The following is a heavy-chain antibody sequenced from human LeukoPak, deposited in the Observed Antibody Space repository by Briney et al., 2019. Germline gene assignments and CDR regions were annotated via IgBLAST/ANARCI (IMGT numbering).Heavy chain of an antibody. V-gene: IGHV4-38-2*02. D-gene: IGHD3-22*01. Sequence: PSETLSLTCTVSGYSISSGYYWGWIRPPPGKGLEWIGSIYHSGSTYYNPSLKSRVTISVDTSKNQFSLKLSSVTAADTAVYYCASSSSGNDPWGQGTLVTVSS. J-gene: IGHJ5*02. CDR1: GYSISSGYY. CDR2: IYHSGST. CDR3: ASSSSGNDP.